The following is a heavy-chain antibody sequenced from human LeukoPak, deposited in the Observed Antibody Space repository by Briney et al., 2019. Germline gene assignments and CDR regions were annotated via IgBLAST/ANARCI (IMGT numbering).Heavy chain of an antibody. Sequence: GRSLRLSCAASGFTFSSYGMHWVRQAPGKGLEWVAVIWYDGNNKFYVDSVKGRFTISRDNSKNTLYLQMNSLRAEDTAVYYCARDGGRGYRSGGRCYPDNWGQGTLVTVSS. CDR2: IWYDGNNK. D-gene: IGHD2-15*01. J-gene: IGHJ4*02. CDR1: GFTFSSYG. CDR3: ARDGGRGYRSGGRCYPDN. V-gene: IGHV3-33*01.